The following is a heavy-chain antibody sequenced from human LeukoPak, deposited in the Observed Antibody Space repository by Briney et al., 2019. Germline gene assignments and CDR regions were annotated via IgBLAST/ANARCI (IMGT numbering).Heavy chain of an antibody. CDR1: GFTLCGSA. Sequence: GGSLTHSRADSGFTLCGSAMDWARHASGQGLEWVGRIRSKANSYATAYAASVKGRFTVSRDDSKNTAYLQMNSLKTEDTAMHYCRRHEGNGDYVFDNWGQGTLVTVSS. J-gene: IGHJ4*02. CDR3: RRHEGNGDYVFDN. V-gene: IGHV3-73*01. CDR2: IRSKANSYAT. D-gene: IGHD4-17*01.